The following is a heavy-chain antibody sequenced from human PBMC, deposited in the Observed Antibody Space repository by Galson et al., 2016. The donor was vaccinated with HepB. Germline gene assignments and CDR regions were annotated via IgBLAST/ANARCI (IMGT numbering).Heavy chain of an antibody. J-gene: IGHJ4*02. CDR2: ISWNSGSK. D-gene: IGHD3-10*01. CDR1: GFTFDDYA. V-gene: IGHV3-9*01. Sequence: SLRLSCAASGFTFDDYAMHWVRQSPGKGREWVSGISWNSGSKVYADSVKGRFTISRDNAKNSLYLQMNSLRAEDTALYFCAKDRALYASGILSMPSDRGQGTLVTVSS. CDR3: AKDRALYASGILSMPSD.